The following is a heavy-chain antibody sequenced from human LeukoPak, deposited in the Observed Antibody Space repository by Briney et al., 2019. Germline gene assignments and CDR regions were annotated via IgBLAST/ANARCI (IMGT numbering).Heavy chain of an antibody. Sequence: GGSLRLSCAASGFTFINYWMNWVRQAPGKGLEWVANIDQGGSEKNYVDSVKGRFTISRDNAKNSLYLQMNSLRAEDTAVYYCATDRDATWVKRFDYWGQGTLVTVSS. V-gene: IGHV3-7*01. CDR3: ATDRDATWVKRFDY. J-gene: IGHJ4*02. CDR1: GFTFINYW. CDR2: IDQGGSEK. D-gene: IGHD1-1*01.